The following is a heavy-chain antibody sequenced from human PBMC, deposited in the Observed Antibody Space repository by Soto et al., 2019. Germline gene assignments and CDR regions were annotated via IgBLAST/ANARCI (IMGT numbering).Heavy chain of an antibody. V-gene: IGHV1-2*02. CDR3: ARAVWESPQEFDN. D-gene: IGHD3-16*01. Sequence: ASVKVSCKACGLNFAGYFLHWVRQAPGQGLEWMGWINPNSGATKDAQKFQGRVTMTWDTSISSAYIELVSLRFDDAAVYYCARAVWESPQEFDNWAQGTRVTVS. CDR1: GLNFAGYF. J-gene: IGHJ4*02. CDR2: INPNSGAT.